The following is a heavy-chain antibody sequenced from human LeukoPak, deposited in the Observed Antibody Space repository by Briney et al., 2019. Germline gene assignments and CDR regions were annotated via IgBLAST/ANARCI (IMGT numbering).Heavy chain of an antibody. V-gene: IGHV1-18*01. Sequence: ASVKVSCKTSGFTFTHFGISWVRQAPGQGLEWMGWINPYNDYSNSAQNFQGRVTMTTDTSTNTAYMELDSLRSDDTAVYYCARLTPFYDVFTGYPDYWGQGTLVTVSS. CDR1: GFTFTHFG. J-gene: IGHJ4*02. D-gene: IGHD3-9*01. CDR3: ARLTPFYDVFTGYPDY. CDR2: INPYNDYS.